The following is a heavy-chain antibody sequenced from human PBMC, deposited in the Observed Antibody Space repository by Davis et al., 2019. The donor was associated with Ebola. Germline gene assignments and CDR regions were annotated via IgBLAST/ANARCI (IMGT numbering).Heavy chain of an antibody. V-gene: IGHV3-30*02. CDR2: IWYDGSNK. CDR3: AKAATITRHYYYGMDV. Sequence: GGSLRLSCAASGFTFSSYGMHWVRQAPGKGLEWVAVIWYDGSNKYYADSVKGRFTISRDNSKNTLYLQMNSLRAEDTAVYYCAKAATITRHYYYGMDVWGKGTTVTVSS. J-gene: IGHJ6*04. D-gene: IGHD5-24*01. CDR1: GFTFSSYG.